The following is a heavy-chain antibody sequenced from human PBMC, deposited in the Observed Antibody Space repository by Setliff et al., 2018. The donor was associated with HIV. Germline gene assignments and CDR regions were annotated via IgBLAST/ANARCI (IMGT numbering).Heavy chain of an antibody. CDR1: GGSISSGRYY. V-gene: IGHV4-61*09. Sequence: ASETLSLTCSVSGGSISSGRYYWTWIRQPAGKGLEWIGHVFHTGSTKYNSSLKSRVTISTDTSKNQFHLNLTSVTAADTAVYYCATMGGQGTHFDYWGQGTLVTVSS. J-gene: IGHJ4*02. D-gene: IGHD1-26*01. CDR3: ATMGGQGTHFDY. CDR2: VFHTGST.